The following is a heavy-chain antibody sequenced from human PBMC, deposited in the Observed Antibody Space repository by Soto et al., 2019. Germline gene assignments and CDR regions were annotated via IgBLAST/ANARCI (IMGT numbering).Heavy chain of an antibody. CDR2: INHSGST. Sequence: SETLSLTCAVYGGSFSGYYWSWIRQPPGKGLEWIGEINHSGSTNYNPSLKSRVTISVDTSKNQFSLKLSSVTAADTAVYYCARADIVVVVAALIPRKHIAAFDIWGQGTMVTVSS. D-gene: IGHD2-15*01. J-gene: IGHJ3*02. CDR3: ARADIVVVVAALIPRKHIAAFDI. CDR1: GGSFSGYY. V-gene: IGHV4-34*01.